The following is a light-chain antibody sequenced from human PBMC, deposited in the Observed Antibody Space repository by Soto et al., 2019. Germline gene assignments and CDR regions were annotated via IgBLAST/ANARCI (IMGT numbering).Light chain of an antibody. CDR1: SGHSSYA. J-gene: IGLJ3*02. CDR3: QTWGTGPWV. Sequence: QSVLTQSPSASASLGASVKLTCTLSSGHSSYAIAWHQQQPEKGPRYLMKLNSDGSHSQGDGIPDRFSGSSSGAERYLTISSLQSEDEADYYCQTWGTGPWVFGGGTKLTVL. V-gene: IGLV4-69*01. CDR2: LNSDGSH.